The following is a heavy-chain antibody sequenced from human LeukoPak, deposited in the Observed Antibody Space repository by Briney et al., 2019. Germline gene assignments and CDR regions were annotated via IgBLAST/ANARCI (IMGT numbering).Heavy chain of an antibody. CDR2: INHSGST. CDR1: GGSFSGYY. Sequence: SETLSLTCAVYGGSFSGYYWSWIRQPPGKGLEWIGEINHSGSTNYNPSLKSRVTISVDTSKNQFSLKLSSVTAADTAVYYCARGWSGYDFRDYFDYWGQGILVTVSS. CDR3: ARGWSGYDFRDYFDY. V-gene: IGHV4-34*01. J-gene: IGHJ4*02. D-gene: IGHD3-3*01.